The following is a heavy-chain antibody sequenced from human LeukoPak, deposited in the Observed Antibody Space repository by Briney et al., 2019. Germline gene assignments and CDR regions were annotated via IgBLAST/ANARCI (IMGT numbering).Heavy chain of an antibody. Sequence: PSQTLSLTCTVSGGSISSGSYYWSWIRQPPGKGLEWIGEINHSGSTNYNPSLKSRVTISVDTSKNQFSLKLSSVTAADTAVYYCARVLRRNGSGSYYSAYYYYMDVWGKGTTVTVSS. CDR3: ARVLRRNGSGSYYSAYYYYMDV. CDR1: GGSISSGSYY. J-gene: IGHJ6*03. CDR2: INHSGST. D-gene: IGHD3-10*01. V-gene: IGHV4-39*07.